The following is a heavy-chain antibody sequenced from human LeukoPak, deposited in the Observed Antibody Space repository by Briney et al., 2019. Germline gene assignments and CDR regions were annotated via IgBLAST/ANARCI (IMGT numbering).Heavy chain of an antibody. J-gene: IGHJ6*03. CDR1: GFTFSSYW. V-gene: IGHV3-48*04. D-gene: IGHD1-1*01. CDR2: ISSSGSTI. CDR3: ARVRGGGTTLVYYYMDV. Sequence: GGSLRLSCAASGFTFSSYWMNWVRQAPGKGLEWVSYISSSGSTIYYADSVKGRFTISRDNAKNSLYLQMNSLRAEDTAVYYCARVRGGGTTLVYYYMDVWGKGTTVTVSS.